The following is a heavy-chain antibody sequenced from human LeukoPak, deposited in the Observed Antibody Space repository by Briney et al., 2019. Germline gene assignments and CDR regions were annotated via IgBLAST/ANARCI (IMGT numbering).Heavy chain of an antibody. CDR1: GGSFSGYY. Sequence: SETLSLTCAGYGGSFSGYYWSWIRQPPGKGLERIGEINHSGSTNYNPSLKSRVTISVDTSKNQFSLKLSSVTAADTAVYYCARGRSRYDYVWGSYRSTYYFDYWGQGTLVTVSS. CDR3: ARGRSRYDYVWGSYRSTYYFDY. V-gene: IGHV4-34*01. D-gene: IGHD3-16*02. J-gene: IGHJ4*02. CDR2: INHSGST.